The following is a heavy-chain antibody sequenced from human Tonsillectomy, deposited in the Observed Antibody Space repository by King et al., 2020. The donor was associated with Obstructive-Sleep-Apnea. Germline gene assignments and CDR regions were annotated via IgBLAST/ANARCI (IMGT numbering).Heavy chain of an antibody. V-gene: IGHV1-2*04. CDR3: ARNSGYDYAVDY. Sequence: QLVQSGAEVKKPGASVKVSCKASGYTFTGYYMHWVRQAPGQGLEWMGWIDPYSGDTNYAQKFQDWVTMTRDTSISTAYMVVSRLTSDDTAVYYCARNSGYDYAVDYWGQGTLVTVSS. CDR1: GYTFTGYY. J-gene: IGHJ4*02. CDR2: IDPYSGDT. D-gene: IGHD5-12*01.